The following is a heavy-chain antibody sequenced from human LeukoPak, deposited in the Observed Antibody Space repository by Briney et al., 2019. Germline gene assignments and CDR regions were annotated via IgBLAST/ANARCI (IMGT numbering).Heavy chain of an antibody. CDR3: AHSIDSSGWTPNWFDP. CDR1: GFSLSTSGVG. D-gene: IGHD6-19*01. CDR2: IYWDDDR. J-gene: IGHJ5*02. V-gene: IGHV2-5*02. Sequence: SGPTLVKPTQTLTLTCTFSGFSLSTSGVGVGWVRQPPGKALEWLALIYWDDDRRYSPSLKSRLTITKDTSKNQVVLTMTNMDPVDTATYYCAHSIDSSGWTPNWFDPWGQGTLVTVSS.